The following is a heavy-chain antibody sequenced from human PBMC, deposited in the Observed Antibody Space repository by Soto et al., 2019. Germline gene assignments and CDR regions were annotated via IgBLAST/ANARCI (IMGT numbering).Heavy chain of an antibody. CDR2: IYSGGST. CDR1: GFTVSSNY. CDR3: ARDGGYYDSSGYDY. Sequence: GGSLRLSCAASGFTVSSNYMSWVRQAPGKGLEWVSVIYSGGSTYYADSVKGRFTISRHNSKNTLYLQMNSLRAEDTAVYYCARDGGYYDSSGYDYWGQGTLVTVSS. V-gene: IGHV3-53*04. D-gene: IGHD3-22*01. J-gene: IGHJ4*02.